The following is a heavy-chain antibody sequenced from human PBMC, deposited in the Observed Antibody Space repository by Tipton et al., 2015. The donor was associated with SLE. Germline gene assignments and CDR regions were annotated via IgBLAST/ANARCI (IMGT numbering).Heavy chain of an antibody. CDR2: INHSGST. Sequence: GLVKPSETLSLTCTVYGGSFSGYYWSWIRQPPGTGLEWIGEINHSGSTNYNPSLKSRVTISVDTSKNQFSLKLSSVTAADTAVYYCARGAQEGRRWLQPTPNNWFDPWGQGTLVTVSS. D-gene: IGHD5-24*01. J-gene: IGHJ5*02. V-gene: IGHV4-34*01. CDR1: GGSFSGYY. CDR3: ARGAQEGRRWLQPTPNNWFDP.